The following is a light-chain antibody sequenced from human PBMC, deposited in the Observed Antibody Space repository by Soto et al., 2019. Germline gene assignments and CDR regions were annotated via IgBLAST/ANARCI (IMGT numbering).Light chain of an antibody. V-gene: IGKV3-20*01. CDR1: QSVSTNY. J-gene: IGKJ2*03. CDR2: ATS. Sequence: EIVLTQSPGTLSLSPGDRVTLSCRASQSVSTNYFSWYQQKPGQAPRLLIYATSSRAVGIPDRFSGSGSGTDFTLTISRLEPEDFAMYDCPQYGDYNSPRYSFGQGTRLEI. CDR3: PQYGDYNSPRYS.